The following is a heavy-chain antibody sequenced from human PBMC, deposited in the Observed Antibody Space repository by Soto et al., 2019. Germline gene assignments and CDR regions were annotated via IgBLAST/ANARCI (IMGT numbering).Heavy chain of an antibody. V-gene: IGHV3-72*01. Sequence: EVQLVESGGGLVQPGGSLRLSCAASGFTFSDHYMDWVRQAPGKGLEWIGRTRNKANSYTTEYAASVKGRFTISRDVSKNSLYLQMNSRINEDTDVYDCARGPRSRLTTGYYYGMDVWGQGTTVTVSS. CDR3: ARGPRSRLTTGYYYGMDV. CDR1: GFTFSDHY. D-gene: IGHD4-17*01. J-gene: IGHJ6*02. CDR2: TRNKANSYTT.